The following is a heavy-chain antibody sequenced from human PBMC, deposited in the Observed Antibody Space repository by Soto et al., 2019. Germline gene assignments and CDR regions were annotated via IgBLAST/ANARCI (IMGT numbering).Heavy chain of an antibody. J-gene: IGHJ6*03. CDR1: GCTFSSYS. CDR3: ARNLFRCCGYQRDVLAV. V-gene: IGHV3-21*01. CDR2: ISSSSYI. Sequence: GYLRLCYAASGCTFSSYSMNWVRQAPGKGLEWVSSISSSSYIYYADSVKGRFTISRDNTKNSLYLQMNSLRAEDTAVYYCARNLFRCCGYQRDVLAVWAKRSS. D-gene: IGHD3-10*02.